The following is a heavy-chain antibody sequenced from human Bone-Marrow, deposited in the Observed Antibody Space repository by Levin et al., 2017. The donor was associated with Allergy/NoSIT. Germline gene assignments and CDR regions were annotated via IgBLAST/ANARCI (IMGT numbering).Heavy chain of an antibody. J-gene: IGHJ4*02. V-gene: IGHV3-30-3*01. D-gene: IGHD2-21*02. CDR3: ARGPSIIVVVTAYDY. CDR2: ISYDGSNK. CDR1: GFTFSSYA. Sequence: GGSLRLSCAASGFTFSSYAMHWVRQAPGKGLEWVAVISYDGSNKYYADSVKGRFTISRDNSKNTLYLQMNSLRAEDTAVYYCARGPSIIVVVTAYDYWGQGTLVTVSS.